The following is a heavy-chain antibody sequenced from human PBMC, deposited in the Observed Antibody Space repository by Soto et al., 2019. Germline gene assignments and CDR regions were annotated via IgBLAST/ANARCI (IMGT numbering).Heavy chain of an antibody. Sequence: QVPLVQSGAEVEKPGASVKVSCKASGYTFTNYAVHWVRQAPGQRLEWMGWINAGNGNTRFSQNLQGRVTITRDTSARTVDMELSSLRSEDTAVYYCARGHLAVVPVASWFYYMDVWGKGTTVTVSS. D-gene: IGHD2-2*01. CDR2: INAGNGNT. CDR3: ARGHLAVVPVASWFYYMDV. V-gene: IGHV1-3*01. CDR1: GYTFTNYA. J-gene: IGHJ6*03.